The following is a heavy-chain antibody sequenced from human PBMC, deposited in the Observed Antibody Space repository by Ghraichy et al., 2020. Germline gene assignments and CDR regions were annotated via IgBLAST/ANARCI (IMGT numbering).Heavy chain of an antibody. D-gene: IGHD3-10*01. V-gene: IGHV3-33*01. J-gene: IGHJ3*02. CDR2: IWYDGSNK. CDR1: GFTFSSYG. CDR3: ARDIKGGDAFDI. Sequence: GGSLRLSCAASGFTFSSYGMHWVRQAPGKGLEWVAVIWYDGSNKYYADSVKDRFTISRDNSKNTLYLQMNSLRAEDTAVYYCARDIKGGDAFDIWGQGTMVTVSS.